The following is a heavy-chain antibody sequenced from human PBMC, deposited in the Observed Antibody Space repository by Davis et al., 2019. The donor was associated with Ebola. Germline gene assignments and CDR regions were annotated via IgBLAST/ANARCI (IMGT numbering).Heavy chain of an antibody. CDR2: IYLGDSDT. CDR1: GYSFSSYW. Sequence: GESLKISCKGSGYSFSSYWIGWVRQMPGKGLEWMGAIYLGDSDTTYSPSFEGQVTISADKSISTAYLQWSSLKASDTAMYYCARRAITAAALGVLVGPFDIWGHGTMVTVSS. J-gene: IGHJ3*02. V-gene: IGHV5-51*01. D-gene: IGHD6-13*01. CDR3: ARRAITAAALGVLVGPFDI.